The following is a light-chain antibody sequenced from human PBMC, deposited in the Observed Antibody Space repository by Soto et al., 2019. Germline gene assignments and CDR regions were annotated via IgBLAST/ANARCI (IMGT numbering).Light chain of an antibody. CDR1: QIISSW. V-gene: IGKV1-5*01. J-gene: IGKJ4*01. CDR3: QQYNSYSR. Sequence: DIQMTQSPSTLSASVGDRVTITCRASQIISSWLAWYQQKPGKAPKLLIYDASSLESGVPSRFSGSGSGTEFTLTISSLQPDDFATYYCQQYNSYSRFGGGTKVEIK. CDR2: DAS.